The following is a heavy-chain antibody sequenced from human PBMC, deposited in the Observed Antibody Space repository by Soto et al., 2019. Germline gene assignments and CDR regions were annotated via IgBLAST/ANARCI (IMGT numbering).Heavy chain of an antibody. CDR1: GFSFGAYG. CDR3: ARDSIEVAGSLDY. D-gene: IGHD6-19*01. V-gene: IGHV3-33*05. Sequence: GGSLRLSCAASGFSFGAYGIHWVRQAPGKGLEWVALISYDGRNKYYADSVKGRFTVSRDNPKNTLYLHVNSLRAEDTAVYYCARDSIEVAGSLDYWGQGTLVTVS. J-gene: IGHJ4*02. CDR2: ISYDGRNK.